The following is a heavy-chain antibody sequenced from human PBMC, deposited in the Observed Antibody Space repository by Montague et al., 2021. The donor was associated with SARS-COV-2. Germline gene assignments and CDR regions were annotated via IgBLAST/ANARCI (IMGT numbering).Heavy chain of an antibody. CDR1: GGSISSYY. D-gene: IGHD2-21*02. CDR3: ARGGGDSADYYYYAMDV. J-gene: IGHJ6*02. Sequence: SETLSLTCTVSGGSISSYYWSWIRQPPGKGLQWIGYIYNNGSTNCNTSLKGRVTLSIDTSKNQFSLKLTSVTAADTAVYYCARGGGDSADYYYYAMDVWGQGTLVTVSS. CDR2: IYNNGST. V-gene: IGHV4-59*01.